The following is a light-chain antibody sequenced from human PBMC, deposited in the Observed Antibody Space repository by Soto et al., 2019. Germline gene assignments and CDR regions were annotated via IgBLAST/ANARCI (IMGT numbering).Light chain of an antibody. CDR1: SSDIGAFNY. J-gene: IGLJ7*01. V-gene: IGLV2-14*03. CDR2: DVS. CDR3: SSYATTNTVR. Sequence: QSALAQPASVSGSPGQSITISCTGTSSDIGAFNYVSWYQQHPGDAPKLLIFDVSDRPSGISDRFSGSKSGNTASLTISGLQTEDEAHYYCSSYATTNTVRFGGGTQLTVL.